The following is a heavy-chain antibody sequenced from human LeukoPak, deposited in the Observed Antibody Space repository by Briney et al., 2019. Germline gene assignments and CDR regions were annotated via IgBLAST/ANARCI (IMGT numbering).Heavy chain of an antibody. Sequence: GGSLRLSCAASGLTASHNVNNAMSWVRHAPGKGLEWVSSISSSSSYIYYADSVKGRFTISRDNAKNSLYLQMNSLRAEDTAVYYCARDRLISWVATITVFDYWGQGTLVTVSS. CDR3: ARDRLISWVATITVFDY. V-gene: IGHV3-21*01. CDR2: ISSSSSYI. D-gene: IGHD5-24*01. CDR1: GLTASHNV. J-gene: IGHJ4*02.